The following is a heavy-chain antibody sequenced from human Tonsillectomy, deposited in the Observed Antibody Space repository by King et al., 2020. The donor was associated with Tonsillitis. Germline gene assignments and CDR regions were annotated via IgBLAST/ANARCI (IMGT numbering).Heavy chain of an antibody. D-gene: IGHD3-9*01. J-gene: IGHJ4*02. Sequence: VQLVESGGGVVQPGRSLRLSCAASGFTFSSYGMHWVRQAPGKGLEWVAVISYDGSNKYYADSVKGRFTISRDNSKNTLYLQMNSLRAEDTAVYYCANRASPSMTGTGFDSWGQGTLVTVSS. V-gene: IGHV3-30*18. CDR3: ANRASPSMTGTGFDS. CDR1: GFTFSSYG. CDR2: ISYDGSNK.